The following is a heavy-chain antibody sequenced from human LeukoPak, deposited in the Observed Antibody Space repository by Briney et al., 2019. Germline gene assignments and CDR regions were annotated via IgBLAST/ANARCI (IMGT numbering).Heavy chain of an antibody. CDR2: ISSSSTYI. V-gene: IGHV3-21*01. CDR3: ARDYYGSGSSSFDS. Sequence: GGSLRLSCAASGFTFSRNSMNWVRQAPGKGLEWVSSISSSSTYIYYADSVKGRFTISRDNAKNSLFLQMNSLRAEDTAVYYCARDYYGSGSSSFDSGGQETRDTVSS. D-gene: IGHD3-10*01. CDR1: GFTFSRNS. J-gene: IGHJ4*02.